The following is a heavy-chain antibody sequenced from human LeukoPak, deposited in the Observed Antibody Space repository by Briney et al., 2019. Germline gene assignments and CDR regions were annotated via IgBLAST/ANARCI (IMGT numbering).Heavy chain of an antibody. V-gene: IGHV4-59*01. D-gene: IGHD4-23*01. CDR3: ARADYGGDSAAFDI. Sequence: SETLSLTCTVSGGSIRNYFWNWLRQPPGKGLEWIGYIYLGGTTYYNPSLKSRVTISVDTSKNQFSLNLSSVTDADTAVYYCARADYGGDSAAFDIWGQGTMVTVSS. CDR1: GGSIRNYF. CDR2: IYLGGTT. J-gene: IGHJ3*02.